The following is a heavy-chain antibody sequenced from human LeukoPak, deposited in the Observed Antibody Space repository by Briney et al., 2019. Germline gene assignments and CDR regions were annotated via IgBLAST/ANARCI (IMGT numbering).Heavy chain of an antibody. CDR1: GGSISSSSYY. Sequence: SETLSLTCTVSGGSISSSSYYWGWIRQPPGKGLEWIGSIYYSGSTYYNPSLKSRVTISVDTSKNQFSLKLSSVTAADTAVYYCARSGFLEWLLQPGYFDYWGQGTLVTVSS. V-gene: IGHV4-39*01. J-gene: IGHJ4*02. CDR2: IYYSGST. D-gene: IGHD3-3*01. CDR3: ARSGFLEWLLQPGYFDY.